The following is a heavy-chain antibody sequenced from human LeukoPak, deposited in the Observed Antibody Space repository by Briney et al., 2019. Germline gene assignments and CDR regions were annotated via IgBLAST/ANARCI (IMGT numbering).Heavy chain of an antibody. J-gene: IGHJ4*02. D-gene: IGHD3-22*01. CDR1: GITLSNYG. CDR3: ARRFPDYYDSSGIDY. V-gene: IGHV3-20*04. Sequence: GRSLRLSCGVSGITLSNYGMSWVRQAPGKGLEWVSGINWNGGSTGYADSVKGRFTISRDNAKNSLYLQMNSLRAEDTALYYCARRFPDYYDSSGIDYWGQGTLVTVSS. CDR2: INWNGGST.